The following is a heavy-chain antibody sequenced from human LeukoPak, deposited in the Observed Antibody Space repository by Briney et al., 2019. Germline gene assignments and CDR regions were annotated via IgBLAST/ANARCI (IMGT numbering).Heavy chain of an antibody. Sequence: GGSLRLSCAASGFTFSTYSMNWVRQAPGKGLEWVGRTRNKANSYTTEYAASVKGRFTISRDDSKNSLYLQMNSLKTEDTAVYYCAREATGADYDILTGYYTVRSFDYWGQGTLVTVSS. D-gene: IGHD3-9*01. CDR1: GFTFSTYS. CDR3: AREATGADYDILTGYYTVRSFDY. J-gene: IGHJ4*02. CDR2: TRNKANSYTT. V-gene: IGHV3-72*01.